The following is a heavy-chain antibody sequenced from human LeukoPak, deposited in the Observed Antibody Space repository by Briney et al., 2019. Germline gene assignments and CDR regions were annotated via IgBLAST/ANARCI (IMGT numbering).Heavy chain of an antibody. V-gene: IGHV3-7*01. CDR1: GFGFSNYW. D-gene: IGHD2-2*01. Sequence: GGSLRLSCAASGFGFSNYWMSWARQAPGKGLEWVANIKEDGSEKGYVDSVKGRFTISRDNTKNSLYLQINSLRAEDTAVYYCAKYQLFAFDYWGQGILVTVSS. CDR2: IKEDGSEK. CDR3: AKYQLFAFDY. J-gene: IGHJ4*02.